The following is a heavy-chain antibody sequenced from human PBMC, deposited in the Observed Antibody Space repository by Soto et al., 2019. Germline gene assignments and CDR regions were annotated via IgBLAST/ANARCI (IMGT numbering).Heavy chain of an antibody. V-gene: IGHV3-21*01. CDR2: ISSSGSYI. CDR3: AKDRGRTTNAFDF. CDR1: GFSFYTYS. Sequence: GGSLRLSCVASGFSFYTYSIHWVRQAPGKGLVWVSSISSSGSYISYADSVKGRFTISRDNAKNSLYLQMDSLRAEDTAMYFCAKDRGRTTNAFDFWGQGTMVTVSS. J-gene: IGHJ3*01. D-gene: IGHD3-10*01.